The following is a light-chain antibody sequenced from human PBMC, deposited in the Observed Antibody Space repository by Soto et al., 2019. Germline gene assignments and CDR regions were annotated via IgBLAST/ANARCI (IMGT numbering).Light chain of an antibody. CDR1: QSVSNNY. Sequence: DIVLTQSPGALSLSAGESATLSCTASQSVSNNYLAWYQQKPGQAPRLLIYGASNRATGIPDRFSGSGSGTDFTLTISRLEPEDFAVYYCQQYGSSGTLGQGTKVDI. V-gene: IGKV3-20*01. CDR2: GAS. CDR3: QQYGSSGT. J-gene: IGKJ1*01.